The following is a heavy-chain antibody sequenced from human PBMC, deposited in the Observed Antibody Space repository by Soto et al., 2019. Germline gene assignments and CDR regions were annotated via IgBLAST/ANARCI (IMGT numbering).Heavy chain of an antibody. D-gene: IGHD5-18*01. J-gene: IGHJ4*02. CDR2: IYSDGSGP. V-gene: IGHV3-74*02. CDR3: ATLNSFGSDY. Sequence: EVQLVESGGGLVKPGGSLRLSCAASGFTFRSYSMNWVRQAPGKGLEWVSRIYSDGSGPMYADSVKGRFTISRDNAKSTLYLQMNSLRAEDTAVYYCATLNSFGSDYWGQGTLVTVSS. CDR1: GFTFRSYS.